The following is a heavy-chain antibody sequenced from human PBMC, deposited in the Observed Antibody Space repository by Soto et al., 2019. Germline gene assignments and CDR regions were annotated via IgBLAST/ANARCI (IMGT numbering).Heavy chain of an antibody. CDR1: GYTFTSYG. Sequence: GASVKVSCKASGYTFTSYGISWVRQAPGQGLEWMGWISAYNGNTNYAQKLQGRVTMTTDTSTSTAYMELRSLRSEDTAVYYCARGGYSSSWYPYYYYYMDVWGKGTTVTVSS. V-gene: IGHV1-18*01. D-gene: IGHD6-13*01. CDR2: ISAYNGNT. J-gene: IGHJ6*03. CDR3: ARGGYSSSWYPYYYYYMDV.